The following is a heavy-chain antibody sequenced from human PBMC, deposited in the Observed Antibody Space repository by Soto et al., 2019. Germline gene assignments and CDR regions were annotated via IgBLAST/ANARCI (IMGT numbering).Heavy chain of an antibody. CDR2: INPSGGST. CDR1: GDTFTSYY. V-gene: IGHV1-46*03. J-gene: IGHJ3*02. D-gene: IGHD3-3*01. Sequence: GISVKVSCEACGDTFTSYYMHSVRQAPGQGLEWMGIINPSGGSTSYAQKFQGRVTMTRDTSTSTAYMELSSLRSEDTAVYYCASVRLGGDAFDIWGQGTMVTVSS. CDR3: ASVRLGGDAFDI.